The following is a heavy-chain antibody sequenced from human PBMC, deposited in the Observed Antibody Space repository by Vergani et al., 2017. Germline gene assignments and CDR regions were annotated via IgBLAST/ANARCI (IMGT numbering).Heavy chain of an antibody. CDR1: GGSFSGYY. D-gene: IGHD2-15*01. Sequence: QVQLQQWGAGLLKPSETLSLTCAVYGGSFSGYYWSWIRQPPGKGLEWIGEINHSGSTNYNPSLKRRVTISVDTSKNQFSLKLSSVTAADTAVYYCARDLGYCSGGSCLVGYYYYYGMDVWGQGTTVTVSS. CDR3: ARDLGYCSGGSCLVGYYYYYGMDV. CDR2: INHSGST. J-gene: IGHJ6*02. V-gene: IGHV4-34*01.